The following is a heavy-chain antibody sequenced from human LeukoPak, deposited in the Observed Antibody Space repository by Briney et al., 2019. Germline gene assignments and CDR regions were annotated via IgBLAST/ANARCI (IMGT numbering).Heavy chain of an antibody. V-gene: IGHV3-7*01. J-gene: IGHJ4*02. CDR2: INHNGNVN. CDR1: GFTFSSYW. CDR3: ARDPPSDYVGY. Sequence: PGGSLRLSCAASGFTFSSYWMNWARQAPGKGLEWVASINHNGNVNYYVDSVKGRFTISRDNAKNSLYLQMDSLRDEDTAVYYCARDPPSDYVGYWGQGTLVTVSS.